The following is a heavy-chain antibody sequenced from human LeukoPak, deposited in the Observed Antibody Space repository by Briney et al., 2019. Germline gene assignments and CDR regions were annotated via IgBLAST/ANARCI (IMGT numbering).Heavy chain of an antibody. D-gene: IGHD3-10*01. CDR1: GGSFSGYY. CDR2: INHSGST. V-gene: IGHV4-34*01. CDR3: VRIPLIHNYYGSGSYYNGRYYYYYYSMDV. J-gene: IGHJ6*02. Sequence: SETLSLTCAVYGGSFSGYYWSWIRQPPGKGLEWIGEINHSGSTNYNPSLKSRVTISVDTSKNQFSLKLSSVTAADTAVYYCVRIPLIHNYYGSGSYYNGRYYYYYYSMDVWGQGTTVTVSS.